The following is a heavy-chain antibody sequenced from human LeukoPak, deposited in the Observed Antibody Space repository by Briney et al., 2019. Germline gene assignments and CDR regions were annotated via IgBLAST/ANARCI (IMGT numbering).Heavy chain of an antibody. CDR2: ISAYNGNT. CDR3: ARGSGYYTAFDY. Sequence: VASVKVSCKASGYRFTSYGISWVRQAPGQGFQWMGWISAYNGNTNFAQKFQGRVTMTTDTSTSTAYMELRSLRSDDTAVYYCARGSGYYTAFDYWGQGTLVTVSS. D-gene: IGHD3-3*01. CDR1: GYRFTSYG. J-gene: IGHJ4*02. V-gene: IGHV1-18*01.